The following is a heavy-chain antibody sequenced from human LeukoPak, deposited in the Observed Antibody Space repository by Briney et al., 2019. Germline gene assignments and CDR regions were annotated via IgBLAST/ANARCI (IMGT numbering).Heavy chain of an antibody. CDR2: INTDGSGT. CDR3: ARGAYYPVDN. J-gene: IGHJ4*02. D-gene: IGHD1-26*01. CDR1: GFTFSSYW. V-gene: IGHV3-74*01. Sequence: GGSLRLSCAASGFTFSSYWMHWVRQAPGKGLVWVSRINTDGSGTSYADSVKGRFTISRDNSKNTLYLQVNSLRAEDTAVYYCARGAYYPVDNWGQGTLVTVSS.